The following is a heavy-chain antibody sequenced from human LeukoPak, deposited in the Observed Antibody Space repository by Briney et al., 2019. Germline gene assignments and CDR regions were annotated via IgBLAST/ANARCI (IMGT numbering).Heavy chain of an antibody. D-gene: IGHD2-8*01. Sequence: PSETLSLTCTVSGGSISSYYWSWIRQPPGKGLEWIGYIYYSGSTNYNPSLKSRATISVDTSKNQFSLKLSSVTAADTAVYYCARGAPNFTIDYWGQGTLVTVSS. CDR1: GGSISSYY. J-gene: IGHJ4*02. CDR3: ARGAPNFTIDY. V-gene: IGHV4-59*01. CDR2: IYYSGST.